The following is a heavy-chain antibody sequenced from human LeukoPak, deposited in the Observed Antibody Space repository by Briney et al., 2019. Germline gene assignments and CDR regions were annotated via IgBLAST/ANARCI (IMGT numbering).Heavy chain of an antibody. D-gene: IGHD3/OR15-3a*01. CDR1: GGSFSGYY. CDR3: ARGARDWNYYYYMDV. J-gene: IGHJ6*03. CDR2: INHSGST. V-gene: IGHV4-34*01. Sequence: TASETLSLTCAVYGGSFSGYYWSWIRQPPGKGLEWIGEINHSGSTNYNPSLKSRVTISVDTSKNQFSLKLSSVTAADTAVYYCARGARDWNYYYYMDVWGKGTTVTVSS.